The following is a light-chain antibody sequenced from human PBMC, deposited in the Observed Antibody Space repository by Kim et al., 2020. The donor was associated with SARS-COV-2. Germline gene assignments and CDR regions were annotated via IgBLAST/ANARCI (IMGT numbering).Light chain of an antibody. CDR1: SIEVGGHDS. Sequence: GQSATLPCTAASIEVGGHDSVSWYQPHPGKGPKLVIYDVSKRPSGVPDRSSGSLSGNTASLTISGLQVDDEADYHCCSYAGSYTWVFGGGTKVTVL. CDR3: CSYAGSYTWV. CDR2: DVS. V-gene: IGLV2-11*01. J-gene: IGLJ3*02.